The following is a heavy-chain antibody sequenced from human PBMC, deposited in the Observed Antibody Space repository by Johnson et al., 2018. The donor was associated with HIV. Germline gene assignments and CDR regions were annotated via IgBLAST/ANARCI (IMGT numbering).Heavy chain of an antibody. Sequence: EVQLVESGGGLVQPGGSLRLSCAASGFTVSSNYMSWVRQAPGTGLEWVAHISSSGTTKYYADSVKGRFTISRDNSKNTLYLQMNSLRAEDTAVYYCARGSRLTGTTVAFDIWGQGTMVTVSS. D-gene: IGHD1-7*01. CDR3: ARGSRLTGTTVAFDI. V-gene: IGHV3-48*01. CDR2: ISSSGTTK. CDR1: GFTVSSNY. J-gene: IGHJ3*02.